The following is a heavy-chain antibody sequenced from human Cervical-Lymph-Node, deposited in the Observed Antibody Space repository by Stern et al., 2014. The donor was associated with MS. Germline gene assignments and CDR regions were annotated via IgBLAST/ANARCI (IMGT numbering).Heavy chain of an antibody. CDR3: ARGTIFGVVHHFDY. CDR2: IIPIFRTA. J-gene: IGHJ4*02. CDR1: GGTFSSYA. D-gene: IGHD3-3*01. V-gene: IGHV1-69*01. Sequence: VQLVESGAEVKKPGSSVKVSCKASGGTFSSYAISWVRQAPGQGLEWMAGIIPIFRTANHAQKFQGRVTITADESTSTAYMELSGLRSEDTAVYYCARGTIFGVVHHFDYWGQGTLVTVSS.